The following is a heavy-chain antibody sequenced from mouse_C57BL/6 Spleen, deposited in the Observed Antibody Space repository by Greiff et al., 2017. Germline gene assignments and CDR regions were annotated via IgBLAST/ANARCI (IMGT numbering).Heavy chain of an antibody. CDR3: ARDYYGSSSDY. V-gene: IGHV5-4*01. Sequence: EVKLVESGGGLVKPGGSLKLSCAASGFTFSSYAMSWVRQTPEKRLEWVATISDGGSYTYYPDNVKGRFTISRDNAKNNLYLQMSHLKSEDTAMYYCARDYYGSSSDYWGQGTTRTVSS. CDR1: GFTFSSYA. D-gene: IGHD1-1*01. J-gene: IGHJ2*01. CDR2: ISDGGSYT.